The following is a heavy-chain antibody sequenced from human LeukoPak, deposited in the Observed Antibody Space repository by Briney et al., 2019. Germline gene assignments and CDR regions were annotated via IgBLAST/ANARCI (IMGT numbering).Heavy chain of an antibody. CDR3: ARGRPLITMVRGVTFDY. CDR1: GYTFTGYY. V-gene: IGHV1-2*02. CDR2: INPNSGGT. D-gene: IGHD3-10*01. Sequence: GASVKVSCKASGYTFTGYYMHWVRQAPGQGLEWMGWINPNSGGTNYAQKFQGRVTMTRDTSISTAYMELSRLRSDDTAVYYCARGRPLITMVRGVTFDYWGQGTLVTVSS. J-gene: IGHJ4*02.